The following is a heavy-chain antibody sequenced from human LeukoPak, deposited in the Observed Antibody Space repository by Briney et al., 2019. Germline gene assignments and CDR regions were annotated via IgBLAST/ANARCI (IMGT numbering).Heavy chain of an antibody. Sequence: GESLKISCKGSGYSSTSYWMGWVRQMPGKGLEWMGIIYPGDSDTRYSPSFQGQVTISADKSISTAYLQWSSLKASDTAMYYCARHDYSNLRYYYYGMDVWGQGTTVTVSS. CDR1: GYSSTSYW. J-gene: IGHJ6*02. CDR3: ARHDYSNLRYYYYGMDV. CDR2: IYPGDSDT. V-gene: IGHV5-51*01. D-gene: IGHD4-11*01.